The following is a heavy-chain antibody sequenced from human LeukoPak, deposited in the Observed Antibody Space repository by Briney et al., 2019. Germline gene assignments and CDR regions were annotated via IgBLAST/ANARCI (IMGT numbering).Heavy chain of an antibody. D-gene: IGHD5-12*01. J-gene: IGHJ4*02. CDR2: ISPYNGNT. CDR3: ARGGLTGYDYIDY. Sequence: ASVKVSCKAFGYTFTSYSVNWVRQAPGQGLEWMGWISPYNGNTNYARKIRGRVTMTTDTSTGTAYMDLRSLRSDDTAVYYCARGGLTGYDYIDYWGQGTLVIVSS. V-gene: IGHV1-18*01. CDR1: GYTFTSYS.